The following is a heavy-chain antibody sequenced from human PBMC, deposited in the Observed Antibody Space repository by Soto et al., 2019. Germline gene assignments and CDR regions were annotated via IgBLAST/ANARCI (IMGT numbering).Heavy chain of an antibody. V-gene: IGHV4-30-2*01. Sequence: SETLSLTCAVSGGSISSGGYSWSWIRQPPGKGLEWIGYIYYSGTTYYNPSLKSRVTISVDTSKNQFSLKLSSVTAADTAVYYCARDIPFHYYDSSGYPVPWGQGTLVTVSS. CDR3: ARDIPFHYYDSSGYPVP. CDR2: IYYSGTT. J-gene: IGHJ5*02. D-gene: IGHD3-22*01. CDR1: GGSISSGGYS.